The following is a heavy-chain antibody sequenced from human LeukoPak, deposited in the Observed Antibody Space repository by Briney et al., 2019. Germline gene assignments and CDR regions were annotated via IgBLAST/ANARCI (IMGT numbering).Heavy chain of an antibody. Sequence: GGSLRLSCTVSGFTVSTNSMSWVRQAPGKGLEWVSFIYSDNTHYSDSVKGRFTISRDNSKNTLYLQMNSLRAEDTAVYYCAKVADYYDSSGYYYYYYYMDVWGKGTTVTVSS. J-gene: IGHJ6*03. V-gene: IGHV3-66*02. D-gene: IGHD3-22*01. CDR1: GFTVSTNS. CDR2: IYSDNT. CDR3: AKVADYYDSSGYYYYYYYMDV.